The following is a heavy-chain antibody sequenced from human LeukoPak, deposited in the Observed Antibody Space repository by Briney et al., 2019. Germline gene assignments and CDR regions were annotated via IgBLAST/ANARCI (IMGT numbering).Heavy chain of an antibody. CDR3: ARGQRFLTTVTTGGWFDP. J-gene: IGHJ5*02. V-gene: IGHV4-34*01. D-gene: IGHD4-17*01. CDR1: GGSFSGYY. CDR2: INHSGST. Sequence: SSETLSLTCAVYGGSFSGYYWSWIRQPPGKGLEWIGEINHSGSTNYNPSLKSRVTISVDMSKNQFSLKLSSVTAADTAVYYCARGQRFLTTVTTGGWFDPWGQGTLVTVSS.